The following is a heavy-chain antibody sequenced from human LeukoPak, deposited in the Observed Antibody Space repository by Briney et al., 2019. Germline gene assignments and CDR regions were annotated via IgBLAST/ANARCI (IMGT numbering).Heavy chain of an antibody. J-gene: IGHJ5*02. D-gene: IGHD3-22*01. V-gene: IGHV3-74*01. Sequence: GGSLRLSCAASGFTFSGYWMHWVRQAPGKGLVWVSRINSDGSSTSYADSVKGRFTISRGNAKNTLYLQMNSLRAEDTAVYYCARVSSYYDSSGYFNWFDPWGQGTLVTVSS. CDR3: ARVSSYYDSSGYFNWFDP. CDR1: GFTFSGYW. CDR2: INSDGSST.